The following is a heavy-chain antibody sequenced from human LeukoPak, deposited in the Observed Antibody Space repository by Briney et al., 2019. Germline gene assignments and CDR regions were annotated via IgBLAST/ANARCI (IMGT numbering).Heavy chain of an antibody. D-gene: IGHD6-6*01. J-gene: IGHJ4*02. V-gene: IGHV3-21*01. CDR1: GFTFSIYT. Sequence: GGSLRLSCVASGFTFSIYTMNWVRQAPGKGLEWVSSISSSSSYTYYADSLKGRFTISRDNAKNSLYLQMNSLGADDTAVYFCAKNRHSSSSHFDYWGQGTLVTVSS. CDR3: AKNRHSSSSHFDY. CDR2: ISSSSSYT.